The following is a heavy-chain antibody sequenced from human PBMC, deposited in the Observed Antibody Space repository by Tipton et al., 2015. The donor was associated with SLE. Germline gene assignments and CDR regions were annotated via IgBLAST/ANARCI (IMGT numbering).Heavy chain of an antibody. Sequence: GSLRLSCAASGFTFRSNNMNWVRQAPGKGLEWVSSISSSSTYIHYTDSVKGRFTISRDNAKNSLSLQMSRLRAEDTAVYYCARSQQLDSGAFDIWGQGTMVTVSS. J-gene: IGHJ3*02. D-gene: IGHD6-13*01. CDR3: ARSQQLDSGAFDI. CDR1: GFTFRSNN. CDR2: ISSSSTYI. V-gene: IGHV3-21*01.